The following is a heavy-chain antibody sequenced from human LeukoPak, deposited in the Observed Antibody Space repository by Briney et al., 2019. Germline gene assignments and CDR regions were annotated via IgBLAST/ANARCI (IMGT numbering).Heavy chain of an antibody. J-gene: IGHJ4*02. CDR2: IWFDGSNI. CDR3: ARRYFDS. Sequence: GGSLRLSCSASGFTFSRYGMYWVRQAPGKGLEWVAVIWFDGSNIYYEDSVKGRFTISRDNSKNTLYLQMNSLRAEDTAVYYCARRYFDSWGQGTLVTVSS. V-gene: IGHV3-33*07. CDR1: GFTFSRYG.